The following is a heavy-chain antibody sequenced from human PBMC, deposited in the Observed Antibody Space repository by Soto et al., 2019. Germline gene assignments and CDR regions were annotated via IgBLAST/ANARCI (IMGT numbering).Heavy chain of an antibody. CDR2: IIPLFGTA. CDR1: GGTFSSYA. Sequence: SVKVSCKASGGTFSSYAISWVRQAPGQGLEWMGGIIPLFGTADYAQKFQGRVTITADESTSTAYMELSSLRSEDTAVYYCARVREYSSSSGPYYFDYWGQGTLVTVSS. D-gene: IGHD6-6*01. J-gene: IGHJ4*02. CDR3: ARVREYSSSSGPYYFDY. V-gene: IGHV1-69*13.